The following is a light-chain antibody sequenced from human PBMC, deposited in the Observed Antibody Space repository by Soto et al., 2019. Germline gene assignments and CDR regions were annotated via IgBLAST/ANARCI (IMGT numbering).Light chain of an antibody. V-gene: IGLV2-14*01. J-gene: IGLJ1*01. CDR2: EVK. CDR1: SSDFGAYNY. Sequence: QSALTQPASVSGSPGQSITISCTGTSSDFGAYNYVSWYQQYPGKAPKLMIYEVKNRPSGVSNRFSGSRSGSTASLTISGLQTEDEANYYCSSYTTNSTGGYVFRTGTKLTVL. CDR3: SSYTTNSTGGYV.